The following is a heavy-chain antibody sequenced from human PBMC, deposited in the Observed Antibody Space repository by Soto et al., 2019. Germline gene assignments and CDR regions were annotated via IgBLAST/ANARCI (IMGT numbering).Heavy chain of an antibody. Sequence: GASVKVSCKASGYTFTSDGISWVRQAPGQGLEWMGRISAYNGNTNYAQKLQGRVIMTTDTSTSTAYMELRSLRSDDTAVYYCARDSSSLDDAFDIWGQGTMVTVSS. D-gene: IGHD6-13*01. V-gene: IGHV1-18*01. J-gene: IGHJ3*02. CDR2: ISAYNGNT. CDR3: ARDSSSLDDAFDI. CDR1: GYTFTSDG.